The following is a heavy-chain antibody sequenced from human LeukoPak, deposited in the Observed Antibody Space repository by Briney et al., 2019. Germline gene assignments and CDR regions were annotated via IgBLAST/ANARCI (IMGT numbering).Heavy chain of an antibody. CDR3: ARVDRSSTSCVGVSYYYMDV. CDR1: GFTFSSYS. D-gene: IGHD2-2*01. Sequence: GGSLRLSCAASGFTFSSYSMNWVRQAPGKGLEWVSSISSSSSYIYYADSVKGRFTISRDNAKNSLYLQMNSLRAEDTAVYYCARVDRSSTSCVGVSYYYMDVWGKGTTVTVSS. CDR2: ISSSSSYI. J-gene: IGHJ6*03. V-gene: IGHV3-21*01.